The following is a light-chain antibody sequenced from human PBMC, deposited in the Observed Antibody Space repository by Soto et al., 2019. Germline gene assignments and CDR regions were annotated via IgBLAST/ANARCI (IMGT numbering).Light chain of an antibody. J-gene: IGLJ1*01. CDR2: DVS. V-gene: IGLV2-14*01. CDR1: SSDVGGYNY. Sequence: QSVLAQPASVSGSPEQSITISCTGSSSDVGGYNYVSWYQQHPGKAPKLMIYDVSNRPSGVSNRFSGSKSGNTASLTISGLQAVYESDYYCSSYTSTGTLLFGTGTKVTVL. CDR3: SSYTSTGTLL.